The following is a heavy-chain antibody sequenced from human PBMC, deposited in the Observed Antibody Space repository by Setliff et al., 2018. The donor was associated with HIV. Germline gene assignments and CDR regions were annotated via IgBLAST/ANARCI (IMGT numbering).Heavy chain of an antibody. J-gene: IGHJ4*02. V-gene: IGHV1-2*02. D-gene: IGHD6-19*01. Sequence: ASVKVSCKASGYTFTAYYLHWVRQAPGQGPEWMAWINPRNGATTYAQEFQGRVTVTRDTSISTVYLDLTRLTSDDTAIYYCVRVAVAGRGLAYWGQGTRVTVSS. CDR1: GYTFTAYY. CDR2: INPRNGAT. CDR3: VRVAVAGRGLAY.